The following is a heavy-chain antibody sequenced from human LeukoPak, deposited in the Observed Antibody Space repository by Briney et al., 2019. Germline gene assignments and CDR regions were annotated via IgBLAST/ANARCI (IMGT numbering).Heavy chain of an antibody. CDR2: ISYDGSNK. J-gene: IGHJ4*02. V-gene: IGHV3-30*14. CDR1: GFTFSSYA. CDR3: AREPGRVRDY. D-gene: IGHD1-26*01. Sequence: GGSLRLSCAASGFTFSSYAMHWVRQAPGKGLEWVAVISYDGSNKYYADSVKGRFTISRDNSKNTLYLQMNSLRAEDTAVYYCAREPGRVRDYWGQGTLVTVSS.